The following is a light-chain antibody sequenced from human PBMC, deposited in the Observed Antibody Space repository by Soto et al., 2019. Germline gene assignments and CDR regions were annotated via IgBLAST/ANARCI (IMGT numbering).Light chain of an antibody. V-gene: IGKV3-20*01. CDR1: HRTANSY. J-gene: IGKJ1*01. CDR3: HQSVVSRWT. CDR2: GTS. Sequence: IVLTQSPGTLSLSPGERATLSCRTSHRTANSYFAWSQQKPGQAPRLLIYGTSSRATGVPDRFTGSGSGTEFTLTISRLEPEDFAGYSCHQSVVSRWTFGQGTKVEVK.